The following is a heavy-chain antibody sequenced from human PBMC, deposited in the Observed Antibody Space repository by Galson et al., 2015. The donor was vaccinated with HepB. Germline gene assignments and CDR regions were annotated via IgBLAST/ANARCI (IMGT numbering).Heavy chain of an antibody. V-gene: IGHV3-30*04. CDR1: GFTFSSYA. CDR3: ASPSSSGSYTPYYYYYGMDV. D-gene: IGHD6-19*01. J-gene: IGHJ6*02. Sequence: SLRLSCAASGFTFSSYAMHWVRQAPGKGLEWVAVISYDGSNKYYADSVKGRFTISRDNSKNTLYLQMNSLRAEDTAVYYCASPSSSGSYTPYYYYYGMDVWGQGTTVTVSS. CDR2: ISYDGSNK.